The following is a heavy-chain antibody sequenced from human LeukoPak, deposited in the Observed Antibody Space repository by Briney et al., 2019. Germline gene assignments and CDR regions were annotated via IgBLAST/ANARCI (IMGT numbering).Heavy chain of an antibody. CDR3: ASSGAEFPWGNFYYYIGV. D-gene: IGHD3-10*01. CDR2: IYSGGST. J-gene: IGHJ6*03. CDR1: GFTLSNYA. Sequence: GGSLRLSCAASGFTLSNYAMSWVRQAPGKGLEWVSVIYSGGSTYYADSVKGRFTISRDNSKKTLYLQMNSLRAEDTAVYYCASSGAEFPWGNFYYYIGVWGKRATVTVSS. V-gene: IGHV3-53*01.